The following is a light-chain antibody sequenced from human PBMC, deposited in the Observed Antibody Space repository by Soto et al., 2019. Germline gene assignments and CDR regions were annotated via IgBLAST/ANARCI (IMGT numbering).Light chain of an antibody. CDR3: QHYNIWPPWT. CDR2: GAS. CDR1: QSISNS. J-gene: IGKJ1*01. Sequence: EIVMTQSPATLSVSPGERATLSCKASQSISNSLAWYQQKPGQAPRLLIYGASTRATGIPVRFRGSGSGTEFTLTISSLQSEDFAVYYCQHYNIWPPWTFGQGTKVEI. V-gene: IGKV3-15*01.